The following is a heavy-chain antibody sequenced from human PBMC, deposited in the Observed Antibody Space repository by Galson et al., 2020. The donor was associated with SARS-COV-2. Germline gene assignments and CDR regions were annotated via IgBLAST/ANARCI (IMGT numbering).Heavy chain of an antibody. D-gene: IGHD3-22*01. V-gene: IGHV4-31*03. CDR3: ARDSRYSDSSGYYSYWYFDL. Sequence: SETLSLTCTVSGDSINSGGFYWSWTRQHPGKGLEWIGYIYYSGSTYYNPSPKSRVSMSIDSSKNQFSLRLSSVTAADTAAYYCARDSRYSDSSGYYSYWYFDLWGRGTLVSVSS. CDR1: GDSINSGGFY. CDR2: IYYSGST. J-gene: IGHJ2*01.